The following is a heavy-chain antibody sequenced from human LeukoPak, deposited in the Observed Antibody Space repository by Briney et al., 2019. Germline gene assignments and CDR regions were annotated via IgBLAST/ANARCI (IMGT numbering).Heavy chain of an antibody. Sequence: HSQTLSLTCAISGDSVSSNSVTWNWLRQSPSRGCEWLGRTYYRSTWYNDYAESVRGRITVNADTSKSQFSLHLNSVTSEDTAVYYCARRLTQYDCFDPWGQGILVTVSS. CDR2: TYYRSTWYN. CDR3: ARRLTQYDCFDP. CDR1: GDSVSSNSVT. D-gene: IGHD2-2*01. V-gene: IGHV6-1*01. J-gene: IGHJ5*02.